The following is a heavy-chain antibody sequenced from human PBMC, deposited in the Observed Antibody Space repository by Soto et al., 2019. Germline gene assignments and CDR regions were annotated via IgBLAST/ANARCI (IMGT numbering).Heavy chain of an antibody. Sequence: PSETLSLTCTVSGGSISSGGYYWSWIRQHPGKGLEWIGYIYYSGSTYYNPSLKSRVTISVDTSKNQFSLKLSSVTAADTAVYYCARMYYDSSGYYYTNYFDYWRQGTLVTVSS. J-gene: IGHJ4*02. CDR3: ARMYYDSSGYYYTNYFDY. V-gene: IGHV4-31*03. D-gene: IGHD3-22*01. CDR1: GGSISSGGYY. CDR2: IYYSGST.